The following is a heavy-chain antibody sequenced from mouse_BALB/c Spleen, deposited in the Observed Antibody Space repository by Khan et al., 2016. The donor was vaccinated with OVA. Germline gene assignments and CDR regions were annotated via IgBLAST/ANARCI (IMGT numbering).Heavy chain of an antibody. CDR1: GFTFNTYA. CDR2: IRSKSNNYAT. V-gene: IGHV10-1*02. J-gene: IGHJ3*01. CDR3: VSRSWFAY. Sequence: EVRLVESGGGLVQPKGSLKLSCAASGFTFNTYAMNWVRQAPGKGLEWVARIRSKSNNYATYYADSVKDRFTISRDDSQSMLYLQMNNLKTEDTAMYYCVSRSWFAYWGQGTLVTVSA.